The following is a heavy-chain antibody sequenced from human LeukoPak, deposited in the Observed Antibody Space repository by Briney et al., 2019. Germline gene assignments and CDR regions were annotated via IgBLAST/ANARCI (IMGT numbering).Heavy chain of an antibody. J-gene: IGHJ6*03. D-gene: IGHD1-14*01. CDR1: GGSISSSSYH. Sequence: SETLSLTCTVSGGSISSSSYHWGWIRQPPGKGLEWIGNIYYSGSTYYNPSLNSRVTISVDTSKNQFSLKLSSVTAADTAVYYCARASEDYYYYYMDVWGKGTTVTISS. CDR2: IYYSGST. CDR3: ARASEDYYYYYMDV. V-gene: IGHV4-39*07.